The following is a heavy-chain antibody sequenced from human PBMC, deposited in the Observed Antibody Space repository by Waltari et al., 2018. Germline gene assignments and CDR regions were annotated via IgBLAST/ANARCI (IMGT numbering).Heavy chain of an antibody. J-gene: IGHJ4*02. V-gene: IGHV3-43*01. CDR3: AKDGGSYYFDY. D-gene: IGHD1-26*01. Sequence: EVQLVESGGVVVQPGGSLRLSCAASGFPFDDYTMHWVRQAPGKGLEWVSLISWDGGSTYYADSVKGRFTISRDNSKNSLYLQMNSLRTEDTALYYCAKDGGSYYFDYWGQGTLVTVSS. CDR2: ISWDGGST. CDR1: GFPFDDYT.